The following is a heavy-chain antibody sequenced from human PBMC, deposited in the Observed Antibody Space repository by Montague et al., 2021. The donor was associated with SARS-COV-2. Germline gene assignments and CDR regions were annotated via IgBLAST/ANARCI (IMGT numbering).Heavy chain of an antibody. D-gene: IGHD1-1*01. CDR3: TSGREGNYNVIDV. V-gene: IGHV6-1*01. CDR1: GDSVSSNSAT. Sequence: CAISGDSVSSNSATWNWVRQSPSRGLEWLGRTYYRSKWYNDYAVSVRGRVTINPDTSKNQFSLQLNSVTPEDTAIYYCTSGREGNYNVIDVWGQGTTATVSS. CDR2: TYYRSKWYN. J-gene: IGHJ6*02.